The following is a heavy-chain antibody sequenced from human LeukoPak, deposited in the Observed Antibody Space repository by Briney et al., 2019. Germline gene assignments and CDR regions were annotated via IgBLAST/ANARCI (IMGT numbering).Heavy chain of an antibody. V-gene: IGHV4-59*08. CDR3: ARSIVLMVYAPNWFDP. J-gene: IGHJ5*02. D-gene: IGHD2-8*01. Sequence: IPSETLSLTCTVSGGSISGYYWSWIRQPPQKGLEWIAYIYYSGSTYYNPSLKSRVTISVDTSKNQFSLKLSSVTAADTAVYYCARSIVLMVYAPNWFDPWGQGTLVTVSS. CDR2: IYYSGST. CDR1: GGSISGYY.